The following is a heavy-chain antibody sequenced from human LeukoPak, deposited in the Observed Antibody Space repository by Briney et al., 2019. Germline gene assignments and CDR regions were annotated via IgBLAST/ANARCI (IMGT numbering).Heavy chain of an antibody. Sequence: SETLSLTCTVSGGSISSYYWSWTRQPPGKGLEWIGYIYYSGSTNYNPSLKSRVTISVDTSKNQFSLKLSSVTAADTAVYYCARSRRDGYNDYWGQGTLVTVSS. J-gene: IGHJ4*02. CDR1: GGSISSYY. D-gene: IGHD5-24*01. CDR3: ARSRRDGYNDY. V-gene: IGHV4-59*08. CDR2: IYYSGST.